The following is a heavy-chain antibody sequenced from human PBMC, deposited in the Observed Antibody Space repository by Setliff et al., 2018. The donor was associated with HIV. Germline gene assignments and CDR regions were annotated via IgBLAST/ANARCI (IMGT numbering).Heavy chain of an antibody. CDR2: ISSSASSI. J-gene: IGHJ4*02. CDR3: ARVRSGSYSPSDY. D-gene: IGHD1-26*01. CDR1: GFTFSSYY. V-gene: IGHV3-11*04. Sequence: PGGSLRLSCAPSGFTFSSYYMTWVRQAPGKGLEWVAYISSSASSIYYADSVKGRFIVSRDNIKNRLFLQMNSLTAEDTAVYYCARVRSGSYSPSDYWGQGTLVTVSS.